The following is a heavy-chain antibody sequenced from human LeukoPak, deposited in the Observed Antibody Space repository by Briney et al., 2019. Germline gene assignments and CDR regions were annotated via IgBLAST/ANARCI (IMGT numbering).Heavy chain of an antibody. CDR3: ARDPGDYEGFFDY. CDR2: FYSGGST. CDR1: GFTVSSNY. D-gene: IGHD4-17*01. J-gene: IGHJ4*02. V-gene: IGHV3-66*01. Sequence: GGSLRLSCAASGFTVSSNYMAWVRQTPGKGLEWVSVFYSGGSTYYADSVRYRFTISRDNSKNTLYLQMGSLRAEDMAVYYCARDPGDYEGFFDYWGQGTLVTVSS.